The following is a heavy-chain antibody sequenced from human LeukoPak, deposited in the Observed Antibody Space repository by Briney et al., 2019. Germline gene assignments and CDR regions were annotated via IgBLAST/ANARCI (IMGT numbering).Heavy chain of an antibody. J-gene: IGHJ5*02. Sequence: RGALILSCAAPGVTFTDYYMSWVCQAPLQGLHLVSYISRIRSYTNYADSVKGRFTISRDNARNSLYLQMNSLRAEDTAVYYCARGVTAYSDYVQGQSWFDPWGQGTLVTVSS. CDR3: ARGVTAYSDYVQGQSWFDP. CDR1: GVTFTDYY. V-gene: IGHV3-11*06. CDR2: ISRIRSYT. D-gene: IGHD5-12*01.